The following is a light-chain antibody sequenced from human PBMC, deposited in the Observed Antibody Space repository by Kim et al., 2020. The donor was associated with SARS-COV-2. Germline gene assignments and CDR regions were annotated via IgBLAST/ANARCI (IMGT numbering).Light chain of an antibody. CDR2: DPS. CDR3: QQHENLPYT. Sequence: DIEMTQSPFSLSASVGDRVTITCRASQDITNYLNWYQHKPGQATKLHIYDPSNLETGVPSRFSGGGFGTHFIFSISSLQPEDVATYYCQQHENLPYTCGQGTKLEI. CDR1: QDITNY. J-gene: IGKJ2*01. V-gene: IGKV1-33*01.